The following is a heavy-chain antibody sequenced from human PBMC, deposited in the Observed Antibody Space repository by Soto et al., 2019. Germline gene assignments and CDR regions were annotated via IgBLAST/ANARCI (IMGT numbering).Heavy chain of an antibody. CDR2: IYYSGST. CDR3: ARDRYCSGGSCYSDVSYWFDP. J-gene: IGHJ5*02. D-gene: IGHD2-15*01. CDR1: GGSISSGGYY. V-gene: IGHV4-31*03. Sequence: SETLSLTCTVSGGSISSGGYYWSWIRQHPGKGLEWIGYIYYSGSTYYNPSLKSRVTISVDTSKNQFSLKLSSVTAADTAVYYCARDRYCSGGSCYSDVSYWFDPWGQGTLVTVSS.